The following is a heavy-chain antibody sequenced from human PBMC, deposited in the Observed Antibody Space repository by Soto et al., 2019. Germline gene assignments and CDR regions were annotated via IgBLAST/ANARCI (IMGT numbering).Heavy chain of an antibody. CDR2: VNTRGNNI. V-gene: IGHV3-21*01. Sequence: GGSLRLSCAASGFTFSNAWINWVRQAPGKGLEWVSCVNTRGNNIYYADSVRGRFTISRDNAKNSLYLQVDSLRGEDTAVYYCARGYDWPPTFDYWGQGTLVTVSS. J-gene: IGHJ4*02. D-gene: IGHD3-9*01. CDR1: GFTFSNAW. CDR3: ARGYDWPPTFDY.